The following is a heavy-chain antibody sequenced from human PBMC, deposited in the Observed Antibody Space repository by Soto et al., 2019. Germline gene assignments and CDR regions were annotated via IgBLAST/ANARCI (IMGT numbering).Heavy chain of an antibody. Sequence: ASVKVSCKASGGTFSSYTISWVRQAPGQGLEWMGRIIPILGIANYAQKFQGRVTITADKSTSTAYMELSSLRSEDTAVYYCARGTETLYCSSTSCYGLGGQRQHNWFDPWGQGTLVTVSS. CDR2: IIPILGIA. CDR3: ARGTETLYCSSTSCYGLGGQRQHNWFDP. CDR1: GGTFSSYT. J-gene: IGHJ5*02. V-gene: IGHV1-69*02. D-gene: IGHD2-2*01.